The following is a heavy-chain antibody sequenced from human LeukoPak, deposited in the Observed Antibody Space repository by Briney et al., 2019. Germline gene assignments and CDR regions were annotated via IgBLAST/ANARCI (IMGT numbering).Heavy chain of an antibody. CDR2: IWYDGSNK. J-gene: IGHJ4*02. CDR1: GFTFSSYG. D-gene: IGHD3-10*01. V-gene: IGHV3-33*01. CDR3: ARVSTMVRGVISTHFDY. Sequence: GGSLRLSCAASGFTFSSYGMHWVRQAPGKGLEWVAVIWYDGSNKYYADSVKGRFTISRDNSKNTLYLQMNSLRAEDTAVYCCARVSTMVRGVISTHFDYWGQGTLVTVSS.